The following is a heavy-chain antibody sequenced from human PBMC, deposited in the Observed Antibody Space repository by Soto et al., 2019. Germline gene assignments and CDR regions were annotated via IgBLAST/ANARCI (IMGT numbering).Heavy chain of an antibody. CDR3: AKDSHWGIISPTHEH. J-gene: IGHJ4*02. CDR2: INGGDDSK. D-gene: IGHD3-16*01. CDR1: GFTFSSSP. Sequence: EVQLLESGGGLVQPGGSLRLSCVVSGFTFSSSPMSWVRLAPGKGLEWVSGINGGDDSKHYAESVRGRFTITRDNSKNTLLLQMTSLRAEDTAIYYSAKDSHWGIISPTHEHWGQGTLVTVSS. V-gene: IGHV3-23*01.